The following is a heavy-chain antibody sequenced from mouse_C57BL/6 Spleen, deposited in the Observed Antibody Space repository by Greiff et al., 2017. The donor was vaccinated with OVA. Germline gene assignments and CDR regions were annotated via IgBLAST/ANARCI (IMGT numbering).Heavy chain of an antibody. D-gene: IGHD2-3*01. CDR3: ARFYDGYWFAY. CDR2: IDPSDSET. Sequence: VQLQQPGAELVRPGSSVKLSCKASGYTFTSYWMHWVKQRPIQGLEWIGNIDPSDSETHYNQKFKDKATLTVEKSSSTAYMQLSSLTSEDSAVYYCARFYDGYWFAYWGQGTLVTVSA. J-gene: IGHJ3*01. CDR1: GYTFTSYW. V-gene: IGHV1-52*01.